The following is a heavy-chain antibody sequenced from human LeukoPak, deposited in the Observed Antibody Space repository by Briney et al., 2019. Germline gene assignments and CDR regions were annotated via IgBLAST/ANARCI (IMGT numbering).Heavy chain of an antibody. CDR1: GGPISSISYY. CDR2: IYYSGST. Sequence: SETLSLTCSVSGGPISSISYYWGWIRQPPGKGLEWIGYIYYSGSTHYNPSLKSRVTISVDTSKNQFSLKLSSVTAADTAVYYCAFYCSSTSCDGFDYWGQGTLVTVSS. J-gene: IGHJ4*02. CDR3: AFYCSSTSCDGFDY. V-gene: IGHV4-39*07. D-gene: IGHD2-2*01.